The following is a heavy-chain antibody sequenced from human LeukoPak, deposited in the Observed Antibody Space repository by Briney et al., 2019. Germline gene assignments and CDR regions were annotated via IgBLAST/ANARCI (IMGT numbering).Heavy chain of an antibody. CDR1: GFTLSSYE. J-gene: IGHJ3*02. D-gene: IGHD3-10*01. V-gene: IGHV3-23*01. CDR2: IDYDGGSG. Sequence: GGSLRLSCTVSGFTLSSYEMSWIRQAPGKGLEWVSSIDYDGGSGHYADSVKGRFTISRDNSKNTVYLQMDSLRAEDTAVYYCAKSQRLWFGGNDAFHIWGQGTMVTVSS. CDR3: AKSQRLWFGGNDAFHI.